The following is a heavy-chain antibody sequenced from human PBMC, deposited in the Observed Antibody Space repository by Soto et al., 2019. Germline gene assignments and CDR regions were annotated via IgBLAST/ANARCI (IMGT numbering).Heavy chain of an antibody. Sequence: GGSLRLSCGASGCTFSTYWMTWVRQAPGKGLEWVANMNQAGSEKNYVDSVKGRFTISRDNAQNSLYLQMDSLRAEDTAVYYCARQHSGSYYFDYWGQGTLVTVSS. J-gene: IGHJ4*02. CDR2: MNQAGSEK. CDR1: GCTFSTYW. V-gene: IGHV3-7*05. D-gene: IGHD1-26*01. CDR3: ARQHSGSYYFDY.